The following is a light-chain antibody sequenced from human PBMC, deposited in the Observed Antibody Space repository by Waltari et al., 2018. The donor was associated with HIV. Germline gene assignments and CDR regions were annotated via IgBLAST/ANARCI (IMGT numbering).Light chain of an antibody. J-gene: IGLJ3*02. CDR1: SGDVGSYNL. CDR2: EIT. CDR3: CSYAGSSSYWV. V-gene: IGLV2-23*02. Sequence: QSALTQPASVSGSPRQLITQSCTATSGDVGSYNLVSWYQQHPDKAPTVIIYEITKRPSGVSNRFSGSKSGNTASLTISGLQAEDEADYYCCSYAGSSSYWVFGGGTKLTVL.